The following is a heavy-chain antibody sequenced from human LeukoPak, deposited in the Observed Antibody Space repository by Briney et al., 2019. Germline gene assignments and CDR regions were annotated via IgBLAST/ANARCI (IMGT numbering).Heavy chain of an antibody. Sequence: GGSLRLSCAASGFTFSSYGMHWVRQAPGKGLEWVAVIWYDGSNKYYADSVKGRFTISRDNSKNTLYLQMNSLRAEDTAVYYCARALSKKLIVATISDYWGQGTLVTVSS. J-gene: IGHJ4*02. CDR1: GFTFSSYG. CDR2: IWYDGSNK. V-gene: IGHV3-33*01. CDR3: ARALSKKLIVATISDY. D-gene: IGHD5-12*01.